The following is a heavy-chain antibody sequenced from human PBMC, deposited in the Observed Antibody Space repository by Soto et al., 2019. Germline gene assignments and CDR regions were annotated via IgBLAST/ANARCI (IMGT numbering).Heavy chain of an antibody. CDR1: GFTFSSYP. J-gene: IGHJ4*02. CDR3: AKNSAATIRVGYDY. CDR2: IVASGGIT. D-gene: IGHD5-12*01. Sequence: EVQLLESGGGLAQPGGSLRLSCAASGFTFSSYPMSWVRQAPGQGLEWVSGIVASGGITYYADSVKGRFTISRDNSKNTRYLQMNSLRAEDTAVDYCAKNSAATIRVGYDYWGQGTLVTVSS. V-gene: IGHV3-23*01.